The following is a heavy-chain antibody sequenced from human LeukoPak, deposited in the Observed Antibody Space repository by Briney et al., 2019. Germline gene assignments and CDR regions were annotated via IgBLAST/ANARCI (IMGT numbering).Heavy chain of an antibody. CDR3: ARDFLGASRLRFFDH. CDR1: GFSFSTYA. J-gene: IGHJ4*02. CDR2: ISDDGSNK. D-gene: IGHD3-16*01. Sequence: GGSLRLPCTASGFSFSTYAMHWVRQAPGKGLEWVAVISDDGSNKYDADSVSGRFTISRDNSKNTLHLQMNSLRTEGTAIYYCARDFLGASRLRFFDHWGQGTLVTVSS. V-gene: IGHV3-30*01.